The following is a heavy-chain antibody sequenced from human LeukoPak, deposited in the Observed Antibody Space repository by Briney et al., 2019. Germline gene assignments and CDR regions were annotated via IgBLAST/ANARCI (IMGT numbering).Heavy chain of an antibody. CDR3: ARRYCTNGVCSIDY. V-gene: IGHV4-39*01. Sequence: SETLSLTCTVSGGSISSSSYYWGWIRQPPGKGLEWIGSIYYSGSTYYNPSLKSRVTISVDTSKNQFSLKLSSVTAADTAVYYCARRYCTNGVCSIDYWGQGTLVTVSS. D-gene: IGHD2-8*01. CDR1: GGSISSSSYY. CDR2: IYYSGST. J-gene: IGHJ4*02.